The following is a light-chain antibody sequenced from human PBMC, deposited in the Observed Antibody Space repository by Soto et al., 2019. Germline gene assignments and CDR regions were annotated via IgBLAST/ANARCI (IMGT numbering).Light chain of an antibody. J-gene: IGKJ1*01. CDR2: AAS. CDR1: QGISSY. Sequence: AILMTQSPSSFSASTGDIVTITCRASQGISSYLAWYQQKPGKAPKLLIYAASTLQSGVPSRFSSSGSGTDFTLTISCLQSEDFATYYCQQYYSYPPWTFGQGTKVDIK. CDR3: QQYYSYPPWT. V-gene: IGKV1-8*01.